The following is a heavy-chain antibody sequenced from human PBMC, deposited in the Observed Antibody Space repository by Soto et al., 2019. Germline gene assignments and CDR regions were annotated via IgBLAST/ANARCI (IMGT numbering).Heavy chain of an antibody. V-gene: IGHV1-69*13. Sequence: GASVKVSCKASGGTFSSYAISWVRQAPGQGLEWMGGIIPIFGTANYAQKFQGRVTITADESTSTAYMELNSLRSEDTAVYYCARVSVGATSAFEIWGQGSMVTGSS. CDR1: GGTFSSYA. J-gene: IGHJ3*02. D-gene: IGHD1-26*01. CDR2: IIPIFGTA. CDR3: ARVSVGATSAFEI.